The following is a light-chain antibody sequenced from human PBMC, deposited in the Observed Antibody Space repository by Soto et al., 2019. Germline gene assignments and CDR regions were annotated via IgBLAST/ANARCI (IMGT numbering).Light chain of an antibody. V-gene: IGKV1-5*01. J-gene: IGKJ1*01. CDR1: QSISSW. CDR2: DAS. CDR3: QQYSTYPWT. Sequence: DIQMTQSPSTLSASVGDRVTITCRASQSISSWLAWYQQKPGKAPKVLIFDASSLESGVPSRFSGSGSATEFTLTISSLQPDDFATYYCQQYSTYPWTFGQGTKVDLK.